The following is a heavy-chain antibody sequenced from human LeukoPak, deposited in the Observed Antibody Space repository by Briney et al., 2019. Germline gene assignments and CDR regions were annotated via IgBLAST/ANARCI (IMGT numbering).Heavy chain of an antibody. V-gene: IGHV3-74*03. D-gene: IGHD3-10*01. J-gene: IGHJ4*03. Sequence: PGGSLRLSCAASGFTFSNYWIHWVRQAPGKGLVWVSHINNDGSSTKYAYSVKGRSTISTENAKNTLYLQMSSLRAEDTAVYNFARAAFYVSGSYEYWGPGDLVTVSS. CDR3: ARAAFYVSGSYEY. CDR2: INNDGSST. CDR1: GFTFSNYW.